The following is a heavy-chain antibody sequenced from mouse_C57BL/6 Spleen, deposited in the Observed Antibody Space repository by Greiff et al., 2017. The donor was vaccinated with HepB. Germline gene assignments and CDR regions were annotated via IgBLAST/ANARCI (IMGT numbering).Heavy chain of an antibody. D-gene: IGHD3-1*01. CDR3: ASQLGWRYAMDY. CDR2: INYDGSST. Sequence: EVQLVESEGGLVQPGSSMKLSCTASGFTFSDYYMAWVRQVPEKGLEWVANINYDGSSTYYLDSLKSRFNISRDNAKNMLYLQMSTLKSEDTATYYCASQLGWRYAMDYWGQGTSVTVAS. J-gene: IGHJ4*01. CDR1: GFTFSDYY. V-gene: IGHV5-16*01.